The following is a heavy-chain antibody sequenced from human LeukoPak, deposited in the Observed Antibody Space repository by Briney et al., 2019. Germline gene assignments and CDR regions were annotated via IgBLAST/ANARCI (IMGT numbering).Heavy chain of an antibody. CDR3: ARQGYCSGGSCYGDFQH. D-gene: IGHD2-15*01. CDR2: IYYSGST. J-gene: IGHJ1*01. V-gene: IGHV4-59*01. CDR1: GGSISSYY. Sequence: SETLSLTCTVSGGSISSYYWSWIRQPPGKGLEWLGYIYYSGSTNYNPPLKSRVTISVDTSKNQFSLKLSSVTAADTAVYYCARQGYCSGGSCYGDFQHWGQGTLVTVSS.